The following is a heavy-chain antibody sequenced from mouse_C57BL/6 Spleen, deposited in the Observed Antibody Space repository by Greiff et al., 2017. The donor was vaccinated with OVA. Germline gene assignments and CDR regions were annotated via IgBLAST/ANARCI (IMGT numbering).Heavy chain of an antibody. Sequence: VQLKQSGPELVKPGASVKMSCKASGYTFTDYNMHWVKQSHGKSLEWIGYINPNNGGTSYNQKFKGKATLTVNKSSSTAYMELRSLTSEDSAVYYCASSPIATVVGSFDYWGQGTTLTVSS. CDR1: GYTFTDYN. D-gene: IGHD1-1*01. V-gene: IGHV1-22*01. CDR2: INPNNGGT. J-gene: IGHJ2*01. CDR3: ASSPIATVVGSFDY.